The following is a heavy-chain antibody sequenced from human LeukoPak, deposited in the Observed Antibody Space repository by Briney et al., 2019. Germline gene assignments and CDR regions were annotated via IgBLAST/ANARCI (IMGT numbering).Heavy chain of an antibody. CDR1: GFIFSDYS. D-gene: IGHD1-1*01. Sequence: PGGSLRLSYAASGFIFSDYSMNWVRQAPGKGLEWISYIGIDSGNTKYADSVKGRFTISADSARNSLYLQMNSLRVEDTAVYYCARDHNYAFDNWGQGTLVTVSS. J-gene: IGHJ4*02. V-gene: IGHV3-48*04. CDR2: IGIDSGNT. CDR3: ARDHNYAFDN.